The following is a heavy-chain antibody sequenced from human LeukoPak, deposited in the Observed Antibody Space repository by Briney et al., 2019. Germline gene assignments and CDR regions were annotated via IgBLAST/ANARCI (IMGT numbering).Heavy chain of an antibody. CDR1: GYSFTSYW. Sequence: GESLMISCQGSGYSFTSYWITRVRQLPAKGQEWMGKIDPSDSYTNYSPSFQGHVTISADKSISTAYLQWSSLKTSDTAMYYCARIPLDSSGYYYGGDGFDIWGQGTMVTVSS. D-gene: IGHD3-22*01. V-gene: IGHV5-10-1*01. CDR3: ARIPLDSSGYYYGGDGFDI. CDR2: IDPSDSYT. J-gene: IGHJ3*02.